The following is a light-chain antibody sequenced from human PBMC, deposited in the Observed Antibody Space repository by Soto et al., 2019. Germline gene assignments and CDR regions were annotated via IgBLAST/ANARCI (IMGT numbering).Light chain of an antibody. V-gene: IGLV4-69*01. CDR3: QTWGTGIVV. Sequence: QPVLTQSPSASASLGASVKLTCTLSSGHSSYAIAWHQQQPEKGPRYLMKLNSDGSHSKGDGIPDRFSGSSSGAERYLTISSLHSEDVADYYCQTWGTGIVVFGGGTKLTVL. CDR2: LNSDGSH. CDR1: SGHSSYA. J-gene: IGLJ2*01.